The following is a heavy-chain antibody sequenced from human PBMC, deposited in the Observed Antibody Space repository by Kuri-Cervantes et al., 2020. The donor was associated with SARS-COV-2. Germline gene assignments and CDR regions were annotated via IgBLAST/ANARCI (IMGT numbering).Heavy chain of an antibody. J-gene: IGHJ4*02. CDR3: ARVGGNWELPFDC. Sequence: GSLRLSCTVSGGSISSYYWSWIRQPPGKGLEWIGYIYYSGSTNYNPSLKSRVTISVDTSKNQFSLKLSSVTAADTAVYYCARVGGNWELPFDCWGQGTLVTVSS. V-gene: IGHV4-59*01. CDR1: GGSISSYY. D-gene: IGHD3-10*01. CDR2: IYYSGST.